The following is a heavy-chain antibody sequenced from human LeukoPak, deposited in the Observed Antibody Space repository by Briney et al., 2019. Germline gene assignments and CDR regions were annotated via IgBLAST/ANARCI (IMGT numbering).Heavy chain of an antibody. CDR2: INPKSGGT. J-gene: IGHJ4*02. V-gene: IGHV1-2*02. CDR1: GYTFTGYY. Sequence: ASVKVSCKASGYTFTGYYMHWVRQAPGQGLEWMGWINPKSGGTNYAQKFQGRVTMTRDTSISTAYMELSRLRSDDTAVYYCARDHGDSSVDYWGQGTLVTVSS. CDR3: ARDHGDSSVDY. D-gene: IGHD4-17*01.